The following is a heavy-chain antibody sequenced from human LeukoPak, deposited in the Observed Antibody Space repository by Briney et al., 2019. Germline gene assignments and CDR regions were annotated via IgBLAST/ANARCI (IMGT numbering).Heavy chain of an antibody. V-gene: IGHV3-23*01. J-gene: IGHJ3*02. CDR3: AKEELLSAFAFDI. Sequence: GGSLRLSCPASGFIFGRYAMSWVRQAPGKGLEWVSAISGSGGSTYYADSVNGRFTISRDNSKNTLYLQMNSLRVEDTAVYYCAKEELLSAFAFDIWGQGTMVTVSS. CDR1: GFIFGRYA. D-gene: IGHD1-26*01. CDR2: ISGSGGST.